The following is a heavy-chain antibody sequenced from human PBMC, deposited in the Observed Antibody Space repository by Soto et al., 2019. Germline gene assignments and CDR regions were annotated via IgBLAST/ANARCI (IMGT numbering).Heavy chain of an antibody. CDR2: IYPGDSDT. Sequence: GEFLKISCNGSGYIFTKYWSGWVRQMPGKGLEWMGVIYPGDSDTIYIPSFQGQVTISADKSTSTAYLQWSSLKASDTAMYYCARHIYYDSRVGYFDFWGQGALVTVSS. CDR1: GYIFTKYW. J-gene: IGHJ4*02. CDR3: ARHIYYDSRVGYFDF. V-gene: IGHV5-51*01. D-gene: IGHD3-22*01.